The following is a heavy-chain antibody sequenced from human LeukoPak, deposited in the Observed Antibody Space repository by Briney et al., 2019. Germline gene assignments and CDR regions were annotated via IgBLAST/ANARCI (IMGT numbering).Heavy chain of an antibody. D-gene: IGHD4-17*01. CDR2: ISAYNGNT. Sequence: EASVKVSCKASGYTFTSYGISWVRQAPGQGLEWMGWISAYNGNTNYAQKLPGRVTMTTDTSTSTAYMELRSLRSDDTAVYYCARDRTTVTTYYFDYWGQGTLVTVSS. V-gene: IGHV1-18*01. CDR3: ARDRTTVTTYYFDY. J-gene: IGHJ4*02. CDR1: GYTFTSYG.